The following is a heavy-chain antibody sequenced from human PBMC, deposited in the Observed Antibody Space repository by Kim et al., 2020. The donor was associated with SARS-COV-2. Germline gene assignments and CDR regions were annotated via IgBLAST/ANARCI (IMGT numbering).Heavy chain of an antibody. D-gene: IGHD3-3*01. CDR2: IYYSGST. J-gene: IGHJ3*02. CDR3: ARGAITIFGVVIIQPPMDAFVI. V-gene: IGHV4-59*13. CDR1: GGSISSYY. Sequence: SETLSLTCTVSGGSISSYYWSWIRQPPGKGLEWIGYIYYSGSTNYNPSLKSRVTISVDTSKNQFSLKLSSVTAADTAVYYCARGAITIFGVVIIQPPMDAFVIWGQGTMVTVSS.